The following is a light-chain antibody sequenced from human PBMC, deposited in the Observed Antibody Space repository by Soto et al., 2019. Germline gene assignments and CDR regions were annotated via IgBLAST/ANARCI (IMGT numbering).Light chain of an antibody. J-gene: IGKJ1*01. Sequence: EIVLTQSPGTLSLSPGERATLSCRASQRVTSSYFAWYQQKPDQAPSLLIYGASRRATGIQDRFSGSGSGTDFTLTIRSLEPEDCAVYYCQQYGSSPRFGQGTKVEI. V-gene: IGKV3-20*01. CDR1: QRVTSSY. CDR3: QQYGSSPR. CDR2: GAS.